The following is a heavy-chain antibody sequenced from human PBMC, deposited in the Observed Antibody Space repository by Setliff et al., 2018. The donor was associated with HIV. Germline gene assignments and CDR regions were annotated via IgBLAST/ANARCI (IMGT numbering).Heavy chain of an antibody. J-gene: IGHJ4*02. D-gene: IGHD3-10*01. Sequence: ASVKVSCKASGYTFTSFAIHWVRQAPGHGLEWMGWINAGNGDTEYSQKFQGRVTIDRDTSATTAYMELRSLRSEDTAVYYCARDGWELDRGRADYFDYWGQGALVPVSS. CDR1: GYTFTSFA. CDR2: INAGNGDT. CDR3: ARDGWELDRGRADYFDY. V-gene: IGHV1-3*01.